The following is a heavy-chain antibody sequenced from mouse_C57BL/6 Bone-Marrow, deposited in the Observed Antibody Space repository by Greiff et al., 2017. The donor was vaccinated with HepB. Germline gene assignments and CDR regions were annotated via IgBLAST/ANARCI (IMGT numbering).Heavy chain of an antibody. CDR3: ARSYYYGSSSWYFDD. CDR1: GYTFTSYW. CDR2: IDPNSGGT. Sequence: QVQLQQPGAELVKPGASVKLSCKASGYTFTSYWMHWVKQRPGRGLEWIGRIDPNSGGTKDNEKFKGKATFTADTSSNTADMQLSSLTTEDSAIYYCARSYYYGSSSWYFDDWGQGTTLTVSS. D-gene: IGHD1-1*01. J-gene: IGHJ2*01. V-gene: IGHV1-62-3*01.